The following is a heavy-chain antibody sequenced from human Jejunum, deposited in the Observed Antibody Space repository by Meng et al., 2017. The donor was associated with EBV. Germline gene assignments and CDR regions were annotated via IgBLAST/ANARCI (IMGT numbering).Heavy chain of an antibody. CDR2: ISSGSSFI. V-gene: IGHV3-21*02. Sequence: GQLLGSGGGLVKPGGALRLSCAASGFTFSSDSMNWGRQAPGKGLEWVSYISSGSSFIYYADSVKGRFTISRDDAKNSLSLQMNNLGADDTAVYYCVRDSSFNVHWGQGTLVTVSS. CDR1: GFTFSSDS. CDR3: VRDSSFNVH. D-gene: IGHD3-16*02. J-gene: IGHJ4*02.